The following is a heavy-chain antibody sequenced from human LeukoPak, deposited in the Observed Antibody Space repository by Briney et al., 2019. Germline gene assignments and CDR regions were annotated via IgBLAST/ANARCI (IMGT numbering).Heavy chain of an antibody. J-gene: IGHJ5*02. CDR3: ARRLTQYDCFDP. V-gene: IGHV6-1*01. CDR1: GDSVSSNSVT. D-gene: IGHD2-2*01. Sequence: SQTLSLTCAISGDSVSSNSVTWNWIRQSPSRGLEWLGRTYYRSTWYNDYAASVRGRITVNPDTSKNQFSLHLNSVTPEDTAVYYCARRLTQYDCFDPWGQGILVTVSS. CDR2: TYYRSTWYN.